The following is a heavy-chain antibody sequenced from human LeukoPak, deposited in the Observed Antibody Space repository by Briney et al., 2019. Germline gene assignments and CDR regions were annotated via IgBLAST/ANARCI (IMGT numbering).Heavy chain of an antibody. CDR2: INHRGST. CDR3: ARGRGGYCSGGSCYSSYYYYMDV. D-gene: IGHD2-15*01. V-gene: IGHV4-34*01. Sequence: PSETLSLTCAVYGGSFSGYYWSWIRQPPGKGLEWIGEINHRGSTNYNPSLKSRVTISVDTSKNQFSLKLSSVTAADTAVYYCARGRGGYCSGGSCYSSYYYYMDVWGKGTTVTVSS. CDR1: GGSFSGYY. J-gene: IGHJ6*03.